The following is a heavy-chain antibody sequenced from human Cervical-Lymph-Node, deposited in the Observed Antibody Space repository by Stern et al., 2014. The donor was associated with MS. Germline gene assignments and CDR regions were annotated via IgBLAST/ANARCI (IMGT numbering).Heavy chain of an antibody. J-gene: IGHJ4*02. V-gene: IGHV1-8*01. CDR2: MSPKSGNT. CDR3: ARGITAGVDY. D-gene: IGHD6-13*01. Sequence: VQLVESGAEVKNPGASVKVSCKASGYTFTTYDINWMRQAPGQGLEWMGWMSPKSGNTRYAQKFQGRVTMTRDTSTSTAYMELSSLRSEDPALYYCARGITAGVDYWGQGTLVTVSS. CDR1: GYTFTTYD.